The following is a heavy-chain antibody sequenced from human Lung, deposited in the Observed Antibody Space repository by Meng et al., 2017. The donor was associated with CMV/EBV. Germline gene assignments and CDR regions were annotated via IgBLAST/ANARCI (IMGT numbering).Heavy chain of an antibody. CDR1: AYTFTPYG. Sequence: HVRLGQSGSELHNPGVSVKVSCKASAYTFTPYGISWVRQAPGQGLEWMGWISAYNGNTNYAQTLQGRVTMTTDTSTSTAYMELRSLRSDDTAVYYCARVEVGITSGDYWGQGTLVTVSS. CDR2: ISAYNGNT. V-gene: IGHV1-18*01. D-gene: IGHD1-26*01. J-gene: IGHJ4*02. CDR3: ARVEVGITSGDY.